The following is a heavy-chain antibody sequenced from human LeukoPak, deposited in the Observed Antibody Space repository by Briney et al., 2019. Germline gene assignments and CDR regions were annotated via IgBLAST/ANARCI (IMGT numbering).Heavy chain of an antibody. CDR3: ARGPYDSSGYPLPDAFDI. D-gene: IGHD3-22*01. V-gene: IGHV1-2*02. CDR2: INPNSGGT. CDR1: GYTFTGYY. J-gene: IGHJ3*02. Sequence: ASVKVSCKASGYTFTGYYMHWVRQAPGQGLERMGWINPNSGGTNYAQKFQGRVTMTRGTSISTAYMELSRLRSDDTAVYYCARGPYDSSGYPLPDAFDIWGQGTMVTVSS.